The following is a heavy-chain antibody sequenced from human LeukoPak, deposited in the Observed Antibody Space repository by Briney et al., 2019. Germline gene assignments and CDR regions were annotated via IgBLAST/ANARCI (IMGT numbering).Heavy chain of an antibody. J-gene: IGHJ6*02. CDR1: GGTFSSYA. CDR3: ARVHSSGWTRYGMDV. V-gene: IGHV1-69*13. Sequence: ASVKVSCKASGGTFSSYAISWVRQAPGQGLEWMGGIIPIFGTANYAQKFQGRVTITADESTSTAYMELSSLRSEDTAVYYCARVHSSGWTRYGMDVWGQGTTVTVSS. CDR2: IIPIFGTA. D-gene: IGHD6-19*01.